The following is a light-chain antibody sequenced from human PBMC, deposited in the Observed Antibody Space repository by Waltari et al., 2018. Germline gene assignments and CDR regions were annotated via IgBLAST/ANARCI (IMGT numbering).Light chain of an antibody. Sequence: SYELTQPPSVSVSPGQTANITCSGDKLGDKYVSWYQQKPGQSPVLVIYHDSKRPSGIPERLSGSNSGNTATLTISGTQAMDEADYFCQAWDSSTKVVFGGGTKLTVL. CDR1: KLGDKY. CDR2: HDS. V-gene: IGLV3-1*01. CDR3: QAWDSSTKVV. J-gene: IGLJ2*01.